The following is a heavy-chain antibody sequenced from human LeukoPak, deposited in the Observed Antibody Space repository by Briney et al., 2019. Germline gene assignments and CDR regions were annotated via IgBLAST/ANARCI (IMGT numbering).Heavy chain of an antibody. CDR1: GFTFSRYT. CDR2: ITSISSYL. J-gene: IGHJ4*02. V-gene: IGHV3-21*01. Sequence: GGSLRLSCAASGFTFSRYTMTWVRQAPGKGLEWVSSITSISSYLYYADSVKGRFTISRDNAKNSLYLQLNSLRAEDTAVYYCAKEHSPYCSGDACYDYFDYWGQGILVTVSS. CDR3: AKEHSPYCSGDACYDYFDY. D-gene: IGHD2-15*01.